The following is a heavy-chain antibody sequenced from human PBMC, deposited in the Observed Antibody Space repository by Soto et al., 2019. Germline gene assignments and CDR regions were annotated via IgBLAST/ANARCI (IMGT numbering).Heavy chain of an antibody. D-gene: IGHD3-3*01. CDR1: GGSISSGDYY. CDR2: IYYSGST. Sequence: SETLSLTCTVSGGSISSGDYYWSWIRQPPGKGLEWIGYIYYSGSTYYNPSLKSRVTISVDTSKNQFSLKLSSVTAADTAVYYCARAEFLEWLLVKPRWFDPWGQGTLVTVSS. J-gene: IGHJ5*02. CDR3: ARAEFLEWLLVKPRWFDP. V-gene: IGHV4-30-4*01.